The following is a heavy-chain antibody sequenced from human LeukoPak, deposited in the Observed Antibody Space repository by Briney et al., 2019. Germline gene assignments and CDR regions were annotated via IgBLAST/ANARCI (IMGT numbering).Heavy chain of an antibody. J-gene: IGHJ6*02. CDR3: SREQGTLTRVWYYYAQDV. V-gene: IGHV4-4*07. Sequence: KASETLSLTCTVSGGSISSYYWSWIRQPAGKGLEWIGRIHTSGNTNYNPSLKSRVTMSIDTSKTQFSLKLSSVTAADTAVYYCSREQGTLTRVWYYYAQDVWGQGTTVTVSS. CDR2: IHTSGNT. CDR1: GGSISSYY. D-gene: IGHD1-1*01.